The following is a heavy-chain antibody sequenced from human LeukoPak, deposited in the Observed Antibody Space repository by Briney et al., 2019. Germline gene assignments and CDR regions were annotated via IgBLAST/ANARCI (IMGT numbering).Heavy chain of an antibody. D-gene: IGHD2-2*01. CDR3: ASSSVPARDAFDI. CDR2: IYYSGST. J-gene: IGHJ3*02. CDR1: GGSISSSSYY. Sequence: PSETLSLTCTVSGGSISSSSYYWGWIRQPPGKGLEWIGYIYYSGSTYYNPSLKSRVTISVDTSKNQFSLKLSTVTAADTAVYYCASSSVPARDAFDIWGQGTMVTVSS. V-gene: IGHV4-31*03.